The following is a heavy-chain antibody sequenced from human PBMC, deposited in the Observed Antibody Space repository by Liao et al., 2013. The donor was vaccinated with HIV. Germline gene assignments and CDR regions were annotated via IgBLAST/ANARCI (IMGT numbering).Heavy chain of an antibody. Sequence: QAQLQESGPGLVKPSQTLSLTCTVSGGSISRGSYYWSWIRQPAGKGLEWIGRIYTSGSTNYNPSLKSRVTISVDTSKNQFSLKLSSVTAADTAVYYCARDRAYSGYDGYYYYMDGLGRKGTTVTVSS. J-gene: IGHJ6*03. D-gene: IGHD5-12*01. CDR3: ARDRAYSGYDGYYYYMDG. CDR2: IYTSGST. V-gene: IGHV4-61*02. CDR1: GGSISRGSYY.